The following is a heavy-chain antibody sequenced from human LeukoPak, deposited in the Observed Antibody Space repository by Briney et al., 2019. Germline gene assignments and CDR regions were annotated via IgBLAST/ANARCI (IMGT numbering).Heavy chain of an antibody. CDR1: GFTVSSNC. Sequence: GGSLRLSCAASGFTVSSNCMSWVRQAPEKGLEWVSLIYSEGSTSYPDSVKGRFTISRDNSKSTLYLQMNSLRAEDTAVYYCARGPGSLWGYFDHWGQGTLVTVSS. J-gene: IGHJ4*02. CDR3: ARGPGSLWGYFDH. D-gene: IGHD1-26*01. V-gene: IGHV3-66*01. CDR2: IYSEGST.